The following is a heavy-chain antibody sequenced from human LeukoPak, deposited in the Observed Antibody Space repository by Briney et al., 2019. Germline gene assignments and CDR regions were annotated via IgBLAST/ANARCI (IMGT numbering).Heavy chain of an antibody. CDR1: GGSMSNYY. D-gene: IGHD5-18*01. V-gene: IGHV4-39*01. CDR2: INYSGTI. CDR3: ARHPGYSSGWWYFDF. J-gene: IGHJ4*02. Sequence: PSETLSLTCTVSGGSMSNYYWGWIRQPPGKGLEWLGSINYSGTIFYSPSLNSRVTISVDTSGNQFSLKLTSATAADTAVYYCARHPGYSSGWWYFDFWGQGTLVTVSS.